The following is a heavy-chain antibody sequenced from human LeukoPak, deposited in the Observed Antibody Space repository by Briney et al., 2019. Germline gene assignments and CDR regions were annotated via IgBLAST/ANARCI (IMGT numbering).Heavy chain of an antibody. Sequence: GGSLRLSCAASGFSFSSYSLNWVRQAPGKGLEWVSSISSRGTYKNSADSLKGRFTISRDNAKNSLFLQMNSLRAEDTAVYYCARDIAARRGARYYYYYMDVWGKGTTVTVSS. CDR3: ARDIAARRGARYYYYYMDV. CDR1: GFSFSSYS. J-gene: IGHJ6*03. CDR2: ISSRGTYK. V-gene: IGHV3-21*01. D-gene: IGHD6-6*01.